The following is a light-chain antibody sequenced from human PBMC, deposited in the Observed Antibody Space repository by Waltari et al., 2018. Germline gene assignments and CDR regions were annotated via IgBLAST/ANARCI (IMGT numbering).Light chain of an antibody. V-gene: IGLV2-14*03. Sequence: QSALTQPASVSGSPGQSITISCTGTSSDVGTYDYVSWYQQPPGKAHKLMIYDVTKRPSWCANRFSGSKAGNTASVTIFGLQAEYEADYYCSSYTTSSTVYVFGTGTKVTVL. CDR1: SSDVGTYDY. J-gene: IGLJ1*01. CDR3: SSYTTSSTVYV. CDR2: DVT.